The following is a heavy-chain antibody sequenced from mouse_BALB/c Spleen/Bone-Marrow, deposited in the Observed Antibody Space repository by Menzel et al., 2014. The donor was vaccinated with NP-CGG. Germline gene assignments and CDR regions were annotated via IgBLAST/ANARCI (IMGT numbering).Heavy chain of an antibody. CDR3: ARDDYRYDGWYFDV. J-gene: IGHJ1*01. Sequence: EVQGVESGGGLVQPGGSLRLSCAPSGFTFTDYYMSWVRQPPGKALEWLGFIRNKANGYTTEHSASVKGRFTISRDNSQSIPYLQMNTLRAEDSATYYCARDDYRYDGWYFDVWGAGTTVTVSS. CDR2: IRNKANGYTT. CDR1: GFTFTDYY. D-gene: IGHD2-14*01. V-gene: IGHV7-3*02.